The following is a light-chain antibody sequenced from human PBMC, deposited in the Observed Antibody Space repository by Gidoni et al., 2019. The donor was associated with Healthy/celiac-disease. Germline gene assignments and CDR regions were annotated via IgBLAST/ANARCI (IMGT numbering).Light chain of an antibody. CDR1: HSISSY. V-gene: IGKV1-39*01. Sequence: SASVGDRVTITCRASHSISSYLTWYQQKPGKAPKLLIYAASSLQSGVPSRFSGSGSGTDFTLTISSLQPEDFATYYCQQSYSTPPTFGQATKLEIK. CDR2: AAS. CDR3: QQSYSTPPT. J-gene: IGKJ2*01.